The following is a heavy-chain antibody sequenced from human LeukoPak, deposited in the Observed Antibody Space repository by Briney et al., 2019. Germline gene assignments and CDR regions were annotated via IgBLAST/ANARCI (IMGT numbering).Heavy chain of an antibody. V-gene: IGHV4-31*03. D-gene: IGHD4-17*01. CDR2: IYYSGST. CDR3: AREGGDLVFDY. CDR1: GGSISSGGYS. J-gene: IGHJ4*02. Sequence: PSETLSLTCTVSGGSISSGGYSWSWIRQHPGKGLKWIGYIYYSGSTYYNPSLKSRVTISVDTSKNQFSLKLSSVTAADTAVYYCAREGGDLVFDYWGQGTLVTVSS.